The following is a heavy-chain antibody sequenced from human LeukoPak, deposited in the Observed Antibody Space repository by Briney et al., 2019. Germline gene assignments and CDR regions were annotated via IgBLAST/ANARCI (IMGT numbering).Heavy chain of an antibody. CDR1: GGSISSSNYY. J-gene: IGHJ4*02. CDR2: IYYSGST. Sequence: SETLSLTCTVSGGSISSSNYYWGWIRQPPGKGLEWIGSIYYSGSTYYNPSLKSRVTISVDTSKNQFSLKLSSVTAADAAVYYCARHEDSGSYPFDYWGQGTLVTVSS. D-gene: IGHD1-26*01. CDR3: ARHEDSGSYPFDY. V-gene: IGHV4-39*01.